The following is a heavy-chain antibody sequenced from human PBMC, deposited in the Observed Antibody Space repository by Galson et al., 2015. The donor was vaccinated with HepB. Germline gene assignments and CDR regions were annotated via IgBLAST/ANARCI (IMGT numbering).Heavy chain of an antibody. V-gene: IGHV3-7*01. CDR3: ASPSGSQYYYYMDV. CDR1: GFTFSSYW. Sequence: SLRLSCAASGFTFSSYWMSWVRQAPGKGLEWVANIKQDGSEKYYVDSVKGRFTISRDNAKNSPYLQMNSLRAEDTAVYYCASPSGSQYYYYMDVWGKGTTVTVSS. CDR2: IKQDGSEK. J-gene: IGHJ6*03. D-gene: IGHD1-26*01.